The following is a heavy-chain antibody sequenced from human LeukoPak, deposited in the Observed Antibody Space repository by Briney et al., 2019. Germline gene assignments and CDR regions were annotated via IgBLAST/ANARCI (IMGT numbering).Heavy chain of an antibody. CDR3: ARDPIAVSGGDY. D-gene: IGHD6-19*01. V-gene: IGHV3-7*01. CDR1: GFTFSSYW. Sequence: GGSLRLSCAASGFTFSSYWMSWVRQAPGKGLEWVANIKQDGSEKYYVDSVKGRFTISRDNTKNSLYLQLNSLRAEDTAVYHCARDPIAVSGGDYWGQGTLVTVSS. J-gene: IGHJ4*02. CDR2: IKQDGSEK.